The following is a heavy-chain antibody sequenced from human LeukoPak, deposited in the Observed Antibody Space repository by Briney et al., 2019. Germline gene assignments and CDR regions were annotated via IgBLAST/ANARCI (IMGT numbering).Heavy chain of an antibody. CDR2: IIPILGTA. J-gene: IGHJ4*02. D-gene: IGHD5-18*01. CDR1: GYTFTSYG. V-gene: IGHV1-69*04. CDR3: AFVDTAMVGRY. Sequence: SVKVSCKASGYTFTSYGISWVRQAPGQGLEWMGRIIPILGTANYAQKFQGRVTITADKSTSTVYMELSSLRSEDTAVYYCAFVDTAMVGRYWGQGTLVTVSS.